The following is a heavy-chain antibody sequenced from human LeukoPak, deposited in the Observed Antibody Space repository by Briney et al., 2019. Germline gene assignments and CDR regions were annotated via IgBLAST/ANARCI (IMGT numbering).Heavy chain of an antibody. CDR1: GFTFNNYA. CDR2: IHSGGST. Sequence: PGGSLRLSCAASGFTFNNYAMSWVRQAPGKGLEWVSVIHSGGSTYYADSVKGRFTISRDNAKNTLYLQMNSLRAEDTAVYYCARTYNYDSSGYYLPYYYYGMDVWGQGTTVTVSS. D-gene: IGHD3-22*01. CDR3: ARTYNYDSSGYYLPYYYYGMDV. J-gene: IGHJ6*02. V-gene: IGHV3-53*01.